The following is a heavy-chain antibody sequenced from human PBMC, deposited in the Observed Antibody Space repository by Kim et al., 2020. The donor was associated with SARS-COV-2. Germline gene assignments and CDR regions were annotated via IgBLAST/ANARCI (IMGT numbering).Heavy chain of an antibody. CDR2: GNT. V-gene: IGHV1-18*01. D-gene: IGHD1-26*01. J-gene: IGHJ4*02. Sequence: GNTNYAQKRQGRGTMTTDTSTSTAYMELRSLRSDDTAVYYCARVGGSHDYWGQGTLVTVSS. CDR3: ARVGGSHDY.